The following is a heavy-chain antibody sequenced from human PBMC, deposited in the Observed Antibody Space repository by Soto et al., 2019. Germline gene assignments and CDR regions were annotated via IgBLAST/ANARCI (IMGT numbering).Heavy chain of an antibody. J-gene: IGHJ4*02. CDR3: ARGIYFHASGGYHRCYFYN. Sequence: QVQLQESGPGLVKPSQTLSLTCTFSGGSISRGNYYWTWIRQYPGKGLEWIGYIYHSGTTYYNPSLKSRVAISVDTSKNHVSLKLSYVSAEDTAIYYCARGIYFHASGGYHRCYFYNWGQGTLVPVSS. CDR1: GGSISRGNYY. D-gene: IGHD2-15*01. V-gene: IGHV4-31*03. CDR2: IYHSGTT.